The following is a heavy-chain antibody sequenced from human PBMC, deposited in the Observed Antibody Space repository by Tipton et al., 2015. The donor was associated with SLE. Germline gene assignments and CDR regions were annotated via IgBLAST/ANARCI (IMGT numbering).Heavy chain of an antibody. D-gene: IGHD3-16*01. Sequence: LRLSCAASGFTVSSNYWSWFRQHPGKGLEWIGYIYYSGSTFYNPSLMSRVTISVDTSQNQFSLRLISVTAADTAVYYCARDTVWHYMDVWGRGTTVTVSS. J-gene: IGHJ6*03. V-gene: IGHV4-31*02. CDR2: IYYSGST. CDR1: GFTVSSNY. CDR3: ARDTVWHYMDV.